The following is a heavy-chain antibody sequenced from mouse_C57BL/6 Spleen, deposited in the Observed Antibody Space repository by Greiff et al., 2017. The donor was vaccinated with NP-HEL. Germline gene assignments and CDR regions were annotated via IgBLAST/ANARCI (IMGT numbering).Heavy chain of an antibody. CDR2: ISNLAYSI. V-gene: IGHV5-15*01. CDR3: ARQVNCDGGYAMDY. CDR1: GFTFSDYG. J-gene: IGHJ4*01. D-gene: IGHD4-1*01. Sequence: EVQVVESGGGLVQPGGSLKLSCAASGFTFSDYGMAWVRQAPRKGPEWVAFISNLAYSIYYADTVTGRFTISTENAKNTLYLEMSSLRSEDTAMYYCARQVNCDGGYAMDYWGQGTSVTVSS.